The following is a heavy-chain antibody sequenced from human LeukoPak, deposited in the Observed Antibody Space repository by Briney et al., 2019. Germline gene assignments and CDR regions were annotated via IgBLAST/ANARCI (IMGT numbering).Heavy chain of an antibody. J-gene: IGHJ6*03. D-gene: IGHD1-1*01. CDR3: ARDPWNRLYMDV. CDR2: IYYSGST. Sequence: SETLSLTCTVSGGSISSYYWGWIRQPPGKGLEWIGSIYYSGSTYYNPSLKSRVTISVDTSKNQFSLKLSSVTAADTAVYYCARDPWNRLYMDVWGKGTTVTVSS. V-gene: IGHV4-39*07. CDR1: GGSISSYY.